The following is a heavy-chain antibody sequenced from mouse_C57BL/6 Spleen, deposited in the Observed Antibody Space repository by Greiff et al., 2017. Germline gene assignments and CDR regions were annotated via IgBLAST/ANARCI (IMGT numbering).Heavy chain of an antibody. J-gene: IGHJ3*01. CDR1: GYTFTSYW. D-gene: IGHD1-1*01. V-gene: IGHV1-52*01. CDR2: IDPSDSET. CDR3: ARSNYYGSLYYFDY. Sequence: VQLQQPGAELVRPGSSVQLSCKASGYTFTSYWMHWVKQRPIQGLEWIGNIDPSDSETHYTQKFKDKATLTVDKSSSTAYMQLSSLTSEDSAVYYCARSNYYGSLYYFDYWGQGTLVTVSA.